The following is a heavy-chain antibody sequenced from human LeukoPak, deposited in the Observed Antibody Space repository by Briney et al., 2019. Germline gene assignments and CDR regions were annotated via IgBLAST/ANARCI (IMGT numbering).Heavy chain of an antibody. CDR2: ISHDGNT. CDR3: ARAGPENLNWRYYIDF. D-gene: IGHD1-1*01. J-gene: IGHJ4*02. CDR1: GDSLNKYF. Sequence: TTSEPLSLTCSVSGDSLNKYFWSWLRQSPGKGLEWIGYISHDGNTNYHPSLKGRVTISLDKSNHQFSLRLNSVTAADTAVYYCARAGPENLNWRYYIDFWGQGILVTVSS. V-gene: IGHV4-59*01.